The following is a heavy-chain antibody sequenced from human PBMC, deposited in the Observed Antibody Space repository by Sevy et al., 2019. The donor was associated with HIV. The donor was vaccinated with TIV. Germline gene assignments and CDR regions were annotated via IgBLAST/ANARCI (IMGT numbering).Heavy chain of an antibody. CDR3: AVIVVVITPGAFDI. Sequence: GGSLRLSCCASGFIFNRHGMHWVRQAPGKGLEWVAVISNDGSDKQYADSVKGRFTISRDNSKNTLYLQMNSLRAEDTAVYYCAVIVVVITPGAFDIWGQGTMVTVSS. V-gene: IGHV3-30*03. D-gene: IGHD3-22*01. J-gene: IGHJ3*02. CDR1: GFIFNRHG. CDR2: ISNDGSDK.